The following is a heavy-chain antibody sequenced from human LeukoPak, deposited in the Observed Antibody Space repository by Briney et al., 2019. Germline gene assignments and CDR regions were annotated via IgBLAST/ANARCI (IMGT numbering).Heavy chain of an antibody. Sequence: SETLSLTCAVSGASMTSYYWTWIRQPPGKGLEWVGYMYFGERTNYNPSLKSRATIAIDTPKNQFSLKLSSVTAADTAVYYCAREVITMVRGVLDYWGQGTLVTVSS. CDR1: GASMTSYY. CDR2: MYFGERT. D-gene: IGHD3-10*01. V-gene: IGHV4-59*12. J-gene: IGHJ4*02. CDR3: AREVITMVRGVLDY.